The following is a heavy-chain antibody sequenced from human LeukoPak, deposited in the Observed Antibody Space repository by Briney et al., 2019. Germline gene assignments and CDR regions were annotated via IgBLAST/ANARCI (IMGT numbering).Heavy chain of an antibody. CDR1: GFTFSSYS. J-gene: IGHJ5*02. CDR3: ARDGWFGDNNWFDP. Sequence: PGESLRLSCAASGFTFSSYSTNWVRQAPGKGLEWVSYISSASNTIYYADSVKGRFTISRDNAKNSLYLQMNSMRAEDTAMYYCARDGWFGDNNWFDPWGQGTLVTVSS. D-gene: IGHD3-10*01. CDR2: ISSASNTI. V-gene: IGHV3-48*01.